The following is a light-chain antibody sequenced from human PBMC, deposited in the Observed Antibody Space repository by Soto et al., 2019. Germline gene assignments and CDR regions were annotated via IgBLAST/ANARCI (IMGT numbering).Light chain of an antibody. V-gene: IGKV4-1*01. J-gene: IGKJ1*01. CDR2: WAS. CDR1: QNVLYSSNKNY. Sequence: DIVMTQSPDSLAVSLGERATINCTSSQNVLYSSNKNYLAWFQQKPGQPPKLLIYWASTRESGVPDRFSGSGSGTDFTLTISSLQAEDVAVYYCQQYSSTPWTFGQGTKVDIK. CDR3: QQYSSTPWT.